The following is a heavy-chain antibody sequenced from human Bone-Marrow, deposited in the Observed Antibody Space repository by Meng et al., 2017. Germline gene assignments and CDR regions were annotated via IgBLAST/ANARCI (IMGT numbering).Heavy chain of an antibody. V-gene: IGHV3-30*01. CDR3: ARTPSPHYYDSSSQFDY. J-gene: IGHJ4*02. Sequence: GESLKISCAASGFTFSSYAMHWVRQAPGKGLEWVAVISYDGSNKYYADSVKGRFTISRDNSKNTLYLQMNSLRAEDTAVYYCARTPSPHYYDSSSQFDYWGQGTLVTVSS. CDR2: ISYDGSNK. CDR1: GFTFSSYA. D-gene: IGHD3-22*01.